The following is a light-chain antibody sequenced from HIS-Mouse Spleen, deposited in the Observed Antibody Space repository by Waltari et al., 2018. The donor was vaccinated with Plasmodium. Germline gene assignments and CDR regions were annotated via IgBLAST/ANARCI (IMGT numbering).Light chain of an antibody. V-gene: IGLV3-10*01. CDR1: ALPKKY. CDR3: YSTDRSGNHRV. Sequence: SYELTQPPSVSVSPGQTARITCSGDALPKKYAYWYQQKSGQAPVLVIYEDSQRPSGIPEGFTGSRSGTMATLTIRGAQVEDEADYYCYSTDRSGNHRVFGGGTKLTVL. CDR2: EDS. J-gene: IGLJ3*02.